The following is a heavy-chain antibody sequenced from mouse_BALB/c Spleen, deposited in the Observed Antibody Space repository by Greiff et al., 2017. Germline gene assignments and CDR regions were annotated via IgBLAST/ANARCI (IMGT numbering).Heavy chain of an antibody. V-gene: IGHV1-9*01. D-gene: IGHD1-1*01. CDR3: ARGGITTEFDY. Sequence: VQLQQSGAELMKPGASVKISCKATGYTFSSYWIEWVKQRPGHGLEWIGEILPGSGSTNYNEKFKGKATLTADKSSNTAYMQLSSLTSEDSAVYFCARGGITTEFDYWGQGTTLTVSS. CDR2: ILPGSGST. J-gene: IGHJ2*01. CDR1: GYTFSSYW.